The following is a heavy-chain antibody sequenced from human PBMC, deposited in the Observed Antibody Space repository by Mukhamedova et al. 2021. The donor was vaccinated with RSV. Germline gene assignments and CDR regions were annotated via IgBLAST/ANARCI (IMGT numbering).Heavy chain of an antibody. Sequence: GKGRFTISRDDSKNTAYLQMNSLKTEDTAVYYCTRPISRIAVTSGMDVWGQGTTVTVSS. D-gene: IGHD6-19*01. CDR3: TRPISRIAVTSGMDV. J-gene: IGHJ6*02. V-gene: IGHV3-73*01.